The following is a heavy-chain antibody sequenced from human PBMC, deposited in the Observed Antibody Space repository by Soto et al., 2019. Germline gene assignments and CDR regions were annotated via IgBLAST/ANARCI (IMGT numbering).Heavy chain of an antibody. V-gene: IGHV3-9*01. CDR1: GFTFDDYA. Sequence: EVQLVESGGGLVQPGRSLRLSCAASGFTFDDYAMHWVRQAPGKGLEWVSGISWNSGSIGYADSVKGRFTISRDNAKNSLYLQMNSLRAEDTALYYCAKDREEYYYGMDVWGQGTTVTVSS. D-gene: IGHD1-26*01. J-gene: IGHJ6*02. CDR2: ISWNSGSI. CDR3: AKDREEYYYGMDV.